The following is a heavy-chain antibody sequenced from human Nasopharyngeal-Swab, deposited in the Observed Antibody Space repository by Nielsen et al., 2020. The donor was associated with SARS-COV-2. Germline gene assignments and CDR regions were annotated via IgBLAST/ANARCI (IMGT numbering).Heavy chain of an antibody. J-gene: IGHJ4*02. CDR2: ISAYNGNT. D-gene: IGHD4-17*01. CDR3: ASFDGDYASGY. Sequence: ASVQVFCKASGYTFTSYGISWVRQAPGQGLEWMGWISAYNGNTNYAQKLQGRVAMTTDTSTSTAYMELRSLRSDDTAVYYCASFDGDYASGYWGQGTLVTVSS. V-gene: IGHV1-18*01. CDR1: GYTFTSYG.